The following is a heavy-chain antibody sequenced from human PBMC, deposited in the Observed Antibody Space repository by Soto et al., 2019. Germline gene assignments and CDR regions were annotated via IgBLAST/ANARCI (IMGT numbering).Heavy chain of an antibody. J-gene: IGHJ3*01. V-gene: IGHV1-69*08. Sequence: QVQLVQSGAEVRKPGSSVKVSCKAPGGTFSTYIISWVRQAPGQGLEWMGRIIPIPDITNYAQKFQGRVTVTAERSTSTAYMELTSLKSEATAVYYCARDRITTRGDAFDLWGQGTMVTVSS. CDR1: GGTFSTYI. D-gene: IGHD3-3*01. CDR3: ARDRITTRGDAFDL. CDR2: IIPIPDIT.